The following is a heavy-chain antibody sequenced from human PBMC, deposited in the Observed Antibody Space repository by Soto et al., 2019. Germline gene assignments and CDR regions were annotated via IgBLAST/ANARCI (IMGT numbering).Heavy chain of an antibody. CDR1: GGSVSSSFYY. CDR2: IHENGGT. CDR3: ARLCDIFTAYDAFDA. Sequence: QVQLQESGPGLVKPSETLSLTCTVSGGSVSSSFYYWSWIRQPPGKGLEWIAYIHENGGTNYNPSLKSRVTISVDTSENQFSLKLSSVTAADTAVYYCARLCDIFTAYDAFDAWGQGTMVIVSS. J-gene: IGHJ3*01. D-gene: IGHD3-9*01. V-gene: IGHV4-61*01.